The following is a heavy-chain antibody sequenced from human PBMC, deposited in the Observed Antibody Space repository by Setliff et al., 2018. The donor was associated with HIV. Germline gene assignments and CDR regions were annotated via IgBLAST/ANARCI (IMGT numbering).Heavy chain of an antibody. J-gene: IGHJ4*02. CDR1: GDSISSTNW. CDR3: ASTGRKPYFGSRNDYYFDY. CDR2: IYHSGNT. Sequence: SETMSLTCAVSGDSISSTNWWSWVRQAPGKGLEWIGQIYHSGNTNYSPSFKKRVTISLDKSKNQFSLTLTSVTAADTAVYYCASTGRKPYFGSRNDYYFDYWGQGALVTVSS. V-gene: IGHV4-4*02. D-gene: IGHD3-10*01.